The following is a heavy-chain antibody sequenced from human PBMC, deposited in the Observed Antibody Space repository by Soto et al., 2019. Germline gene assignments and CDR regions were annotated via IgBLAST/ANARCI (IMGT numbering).Heavy chain of an antibody. CDR1: GYTFTTYA. J-gene: IGHJ4*02. CDR2: INADNGHT. V-gene: IGHV1-3*01. Sequence: VSCKASGYTFTTYAIHWVRQAPGQRPEWMGWINADNGHTRYSQKFQGRVTITRDTSATTAYMELSSLRSDDTAVYYCATDPHYYDTTGYCLDNWGQGTLVTVSS. D-gene: IGHD3-22*01. CDR3: ATDPHYYDTTGYCLDN.